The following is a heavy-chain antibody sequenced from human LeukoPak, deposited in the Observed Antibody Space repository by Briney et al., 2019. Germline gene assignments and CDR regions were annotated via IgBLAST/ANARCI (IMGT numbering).Heavy chain of an antibody. D-gene: IGHD5-12*01. CDR2: INQDGSAK. CDR3: ARDSGYNAFDY. J-gene: IGHJ4*02. V-gene: IGHV3-7*05. Sequence: GGSLRLSCADSGFTFSNSWMAWVRQAPGRGLEWVANINQDGSAKTCVDSVEGRFTISRDNAKNSLYLQMNSLRAEDTAVYYCARDSGYNAFDYWGQGTLVTVSS. CDR1: GFTFSNSW.